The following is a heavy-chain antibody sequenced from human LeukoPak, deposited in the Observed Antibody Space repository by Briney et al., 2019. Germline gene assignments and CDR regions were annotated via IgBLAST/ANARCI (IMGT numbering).Heavy chain of an antibody. CDR1: GFTFSSYW. J-gene: IGHJ6*03. V-gene: IGHV3-7*01. Sequence: PGGSLRLSCAASGFTFSSYWMSWVRQAPGKGLEWVANIKQDGSEKYYVDSVKGRFTISRDNAKNSLYLQMNSLRAEDTAVYYCARDTSSYTVGELLYGYYYYMDVWGKGTTVTISS. CDR2: IKQDGSEK. D-gene: IGHD3-10*01. CDR3: ARDTSSYTVGELLYGYYYYMDV.